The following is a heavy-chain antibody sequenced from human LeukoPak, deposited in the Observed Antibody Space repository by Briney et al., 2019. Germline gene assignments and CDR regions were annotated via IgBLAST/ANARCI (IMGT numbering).Heavy chain of an antibody. CDR2: ISSSSSYI. D-gene: IGHD3-3*01. CDR1: GFTFSSYT. CDR3: AKGGADRKIFGVVTLINSWFDP. Sequence: KPGGSLRLSCAASGFTFSSYTMNWVRQAPGKGLEWVSSISSSSSYIYYADSVKGRFTISRDNAKNSLYLQMNSLRAEDTAVYYCAKGGADRKIFGVVTLINSWFDPWGQGTLVTVSS. J-gene: IGHJ5*02. V-gene: IGHV3-21*04.